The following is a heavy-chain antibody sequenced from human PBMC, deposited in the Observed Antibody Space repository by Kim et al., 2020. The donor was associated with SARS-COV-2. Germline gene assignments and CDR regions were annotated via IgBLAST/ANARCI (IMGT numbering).Heavy chain of an antibody. Sequence: GESLKISCEISGHSLTNYWIAWVRQMPGKGLEWMGIIDPGDSATRYRPSFQGQVTISADKSISTAYLQRSSLKDSDTATYYCARRRAVAGDFDAFDIWGQ. CDR1: GHSLTNYW. CDR3: ARRRAVAGDFDAFDI. CDR2: IDPGDSAT. D-gene: IGHD6-13*01. J-gene: IGHJ3*02. V-gene: IGHV5-51*01.